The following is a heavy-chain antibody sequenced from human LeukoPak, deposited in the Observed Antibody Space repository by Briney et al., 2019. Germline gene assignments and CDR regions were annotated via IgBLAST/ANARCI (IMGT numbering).Heavy chain of an antibody. V-gene: IGHV3-23*01. CDR3: AKDQSTILGYYYGMDV. CDR1: GFTFSSYA. CDR2: ISGSGGST. Sequence: GGSLRLSCAAYGFTFSSYAMSWVRQAPGKGLEWVSAISGSGGSTYYADSVKGRFTISRDNSKNTLYLQMNSLRAEDTAVYYCAKDQSTILGYYYGMDVWGQGTTVTVSS. D-gene: IGHD3-3*01. J-gene: IGHJ6*02.